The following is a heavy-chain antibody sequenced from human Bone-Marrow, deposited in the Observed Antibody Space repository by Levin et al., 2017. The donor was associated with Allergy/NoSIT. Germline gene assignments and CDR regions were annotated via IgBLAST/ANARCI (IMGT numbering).Heavy chain of an antibody. Sequence: SGPTLVKPTQTLTLTCTFSGFSLSTSGEGVGWIRQPPGKALEWLALIYWDDDKRYSPSLKSRLTITKDTSKNQVVLTMTNMDPVDTATYFCVRSECAGDCYFNWFDPWGQGTLVTVSS. V-gene: IGHV2-5*02. J-gene: IGHJ5*02. CDR2: IYWDDDK. CDR3: VRSECAGDCYFNWFDP. CDR1: GFSLSTSGEG. D-gene: IGHD2-21*02.